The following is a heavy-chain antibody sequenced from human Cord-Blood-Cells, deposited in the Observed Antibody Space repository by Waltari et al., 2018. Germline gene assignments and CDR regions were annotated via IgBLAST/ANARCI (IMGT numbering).Heavy chain of an antibody. Sequence: QVQLVQSGAEVKKPGASVKVSCKASGYTFTGYYMHWVRQAPGQGLEWMGWIHPHSGGTNYAQEFQGRVNMTRGTSISTAYMGLSRLRSDDTAVYYCARGLGYCSSTSCYDAFDIWGQGTMVTVSS. CDR3: ARGLGYCSSTSCYDAFDI. J-gene: IGHJ3*02. CDR1: GYTFTGYY. D-gene: IGHD2-2*01. V-gene: IGHV1-2*02. CDR2: IHPHSGGT.